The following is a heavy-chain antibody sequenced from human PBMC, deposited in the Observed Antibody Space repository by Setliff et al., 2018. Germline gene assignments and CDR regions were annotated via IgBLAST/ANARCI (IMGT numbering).Heavy chain of an antibody. Sequence: SETLSLTCTVSGDSITSTSYYWGWIRQPPGKGLEWIGRIYYSGITYYSPSLKSRVTISVDTSKNQFSLKLSSVTAADTAVYYCARATYTAMANYWGQGTLVTVS. CDR1: GDSITSTSYY. CDR3: ARATYTAMANY. J-gene: IGHJ4*02. V-gene: IGHV4-39*07. D-gene: IGHD5-18*01. CDR2: IYYSGIT.